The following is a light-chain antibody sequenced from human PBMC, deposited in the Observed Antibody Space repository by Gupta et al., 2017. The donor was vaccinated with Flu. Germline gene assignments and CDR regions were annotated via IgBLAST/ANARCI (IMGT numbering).Light chain of an antibody. V-gene: IGKV1-5*03. CDR1: HSISIW. CDR3: QKYNNSSLT. Sequence: DVQMTQSPSTLSASVGDRVTITCRASHSISIWLAWYQQKPGKAPKLLISKASTLESGVPSRFSGSGSGTEFTLTISSLQPEDFATYYCQKYNNSSLTFGEGTLLDIK. J-gene: IGKJ5*01. CDR2: KAS.